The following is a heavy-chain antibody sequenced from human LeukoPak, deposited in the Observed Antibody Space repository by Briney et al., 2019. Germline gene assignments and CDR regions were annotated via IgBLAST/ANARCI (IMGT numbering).Heavy chain of an antibody. CDR1: GGSISSYY. CDR2: IYYSGST. D-gene: IGHD3-3*01. Sequence: SETLSLTCTVSGGSISSYYWSWIRQPPGKGLEWIGYIYYSGSTNYNPSLKSRVTISVDTSENQFSLKLSSVTAADTAVYYCASGSPYDFWSGYYPSYYYYYYGMDVWGQGTTVTVSS. CDR3: ASGSPYDFWSGYYPSYYYYYYGMDV. J-gene: IGHJ6*02. V-gene: IGHV4-59*01.